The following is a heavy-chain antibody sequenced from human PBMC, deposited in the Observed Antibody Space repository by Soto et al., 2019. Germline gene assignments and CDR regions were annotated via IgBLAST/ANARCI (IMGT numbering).Heavy chain of an antibody. CDR3: ARGAVAGTDNQQGRAEYFQH. CDR1: GFTFSSYA. CDR2: ISYDGSNK. J-gene: IGHJ1*01. V-gene: IGHV3-30-3*01. D-gene: IGHD6-19*01. Sequence: QVQLVESGGGVVQPGRSLRLSCAASGFTFSSYAMHWVRQAPGKGLEWVAVISYDGSNKYYADSVKGRFTISRDNSKNTLYLQMNSLRAEDTAVYYCARGAVAGTDNQQGRAEYFQHWGQGTLVTVSS.